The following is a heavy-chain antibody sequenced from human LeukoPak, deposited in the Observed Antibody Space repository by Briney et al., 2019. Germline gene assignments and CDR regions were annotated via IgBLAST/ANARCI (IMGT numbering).Heavy chain of an antibody. CDR2: IYPGDSDT. CDR3: ARQKGSTGFFDY. V-gene: IGHV5-51*01. D-gene: IGHD6-13*01. CDR1: GYSFTTYW. Sequence: GESLKTSCKGSGYSFTTYWIGWVRQMPGKGVEWMGIIYPGDSDTKYRPSFQGQVTISADKSISTAYLQWSSLKASDTAMYYCARQKGSTGFFDYWGQETLVTVSS. J-gene: IGHJ4*02.